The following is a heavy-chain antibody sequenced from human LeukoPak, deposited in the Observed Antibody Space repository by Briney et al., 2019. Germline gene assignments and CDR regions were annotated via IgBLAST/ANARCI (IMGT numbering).Heavy chain of an antibody. D-gene: IGHD6-6*01. CDR2: INPNSGGT. CDR1: GYTFTGYY. V-gene: IGHV1-2*04. CDR3: AREGGYSSSSLRHDY. Sequence: GASVKVSCKASGYTFTGYYMHWVRQAPGQGLEWKGWINPNSGGTNYAQKFQGWVTMTRDTSISTAYMELRSLRSDGTAVYYCAREGGYSSSSLRHDYWGQGTLVTVSS. J-gene: IGHJ4*02.